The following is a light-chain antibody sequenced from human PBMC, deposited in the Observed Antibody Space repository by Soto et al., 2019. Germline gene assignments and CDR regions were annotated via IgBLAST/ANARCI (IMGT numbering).Light chain of an antibody. V-gene: IGKV3-20*01. Sequence: EIVLTQSPGTLSLSPGERATLSGRASQSVSSSYLAWYQQKPGQAPRLLIYCASSRATGIPDRFSGSGSGTDLTLTTSRLEPEDFAVYYCQQYGSSPGTFGHGTKVEIK. CDR2: CAS. J-gene: IGKJ1*01. CDR3: QQYGSSPGT. CDR1: QSVSSSY.